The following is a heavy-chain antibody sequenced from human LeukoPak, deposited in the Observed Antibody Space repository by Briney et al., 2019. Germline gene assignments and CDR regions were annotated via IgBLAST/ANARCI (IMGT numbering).Heavy chain of an antibody. J-gene: IGHJ6*03. CDR2: MNPNSGNT. Sequence: ASVKVSCKASGGTFSSYAIRWVRQAPGQGLEWMGWMNPNSGNTGYAQKFQGRVTITRNTSISTAYMELSSLRSEDTAVYYCARETYMDVWGKGTTVTVSS. CDR3: ARETYMDV. CDR1: GGTFSSYA. V-gene: IGHV1-8*03.